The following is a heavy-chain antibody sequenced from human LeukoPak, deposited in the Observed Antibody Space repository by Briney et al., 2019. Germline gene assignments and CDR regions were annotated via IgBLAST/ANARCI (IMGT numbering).Heavy chain of an antibody. D-gene: IGHD2-21*01. CDR1: GFTFDDYG. V-gene: IGHV3-20*04. CDR3: ARDRGDQGWYFDL. J-gene: IGHJ2*01. CDR2: INWNGGSST. Sequence: GGSLGLSCAAAGFTFDDYGMSWVRQAPGKGLEWVSVINWNGGSSTGYADSVKGRFTISRDNAKNSLYLQMNSLRAEDTAVYYCARDRGDQGWYFDLWGRGTLVTVSS.